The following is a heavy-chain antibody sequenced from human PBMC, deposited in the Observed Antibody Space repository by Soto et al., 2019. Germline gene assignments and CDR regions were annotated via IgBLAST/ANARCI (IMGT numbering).Heavy chain of an antibody. D-gene: IGHD2-15*01. Sequence: GGSLRLSCAASGFTFSSYSMNWVRQAPGKGLEWVSSISSSSSYIYYADSVKGRFTISRDNAKNSLYLQMNSLRAEDTAVYYCARDGDCSGGSCYFFDYWGQGTLVTVSS. CDR1: GFTFSSYS. V-gene: IGHV3-21*01. J-gene: IGHJ4*02. CDR2: ISSSSSYI. CDR3: ARDGDCSGGSCYFFDY.